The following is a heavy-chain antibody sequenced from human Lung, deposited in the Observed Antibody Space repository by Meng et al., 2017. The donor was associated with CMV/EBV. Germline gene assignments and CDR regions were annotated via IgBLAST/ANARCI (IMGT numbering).Heavy chain of an antibody. CDR1: GFSLITNGVG. D-gene: IGHD3-16*02. CDR3: AHRPLYPNVFDF. CDR2: IYWNDDK. J-gene: IGHJ3*01. Sequence: SGXXLVXPTQTLTLTCTFSGFSLITNGVGVGWTRQPPGKELEWLALIYWNDDKRYSPSLRTRLTITKDTSKNQVVLRMANLDPVDTATYFCAHRPLYPNVFDFWXQGTXVTVSS. V-gene: IGHV2-5*01.